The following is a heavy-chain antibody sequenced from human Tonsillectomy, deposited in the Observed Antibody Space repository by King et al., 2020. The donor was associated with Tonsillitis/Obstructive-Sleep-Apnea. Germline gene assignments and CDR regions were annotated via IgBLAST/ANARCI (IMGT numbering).Heavy chain of an antibody. V-gene: IGHV5-51*01. CDR1: GYSFTNYW. CDR2: IYPGDSDT. D-gene: IGHD2-15*01. Sequence: QLVQSGAEVKKPGESLKISCKGSGYSFTNYWIGLVRQMPGKGLEWMGIIYPGDSDTRYSPSFQGLVTISADKSISTAYLQWSSLKASDTAMYYCATSVGYCSGGSCSFDHWGQGTLVTVSS. J-gene: IGHJ4*02. CDR3: ATSVGYCSGGSCSFDH.